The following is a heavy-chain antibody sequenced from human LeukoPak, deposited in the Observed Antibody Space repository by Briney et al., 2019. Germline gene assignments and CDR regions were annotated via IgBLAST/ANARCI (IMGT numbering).Heavy chain of an antibody. J-gene: IGHJ4*02. Sequence: GGSLRLSCSASGFTLSGAASTWVRQAPGKGLEWVSTITRPGSSTYYADSVKGRFTISRDNSKNTLYFQMNSLRAEDTAVYYCARGYCSGGSCYWFDLWGQGTLVTVSS. V-gene: IGHV3-23*01. D-gene: IGHD2-15*01. CDR1: GFTLSGAA. CDR3: ARGYCSGGSCYWFDL. CDR2: ITRPGSST.